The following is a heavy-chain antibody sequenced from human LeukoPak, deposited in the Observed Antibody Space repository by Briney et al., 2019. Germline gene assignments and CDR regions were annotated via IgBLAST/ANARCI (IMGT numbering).Heavy chain of an antibody. D-gene: IGHD6-19*01. CDR1: GFTFSSYA. CDR3: AKLREPGIAVAGDDY. V-gene: IGHV3-23*01. J-gene: IGHJ4*02. CDR2: ISGSGGST. Sequence: GGSLRLSCAASGFTFSSYAMSWVRQAPGKGLEWVSAISGSGGSTYYADSVKGRFTISRDNSKNTLYLQMNSLRAEDTAVCYCAKLREPGIAVAGDDYWGQGTLVTVSS.